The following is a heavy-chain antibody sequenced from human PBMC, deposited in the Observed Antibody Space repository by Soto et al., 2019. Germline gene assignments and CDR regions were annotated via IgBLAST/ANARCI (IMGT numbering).Heavy chain of an antibody. CDR2: ITDNGGDT. J-gene: IGHJ4*02. V-gene: IGHV3-23*01. CDR1: GITFRNYA. CDR3: ARGSTDSYPGSRIFYF. Sequence: GGSLRLSCAASGITFRNYAMSWVRQAPGKGLEWVSTITDNGGDTKSADSVRGRFTISRDNSKNTLYLQMSSLRAEDSAVYYCARGSTDSYPGSRIFYFWGRGTLVTVS. D-gene: IGHD3-10*01.